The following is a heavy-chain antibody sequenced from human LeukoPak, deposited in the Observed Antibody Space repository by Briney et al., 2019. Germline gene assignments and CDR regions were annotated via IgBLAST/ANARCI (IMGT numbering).Heavy chain of an antibody. CDR2: IQYDGRNK. CDR3: AKGGDYALDY. D-gene: IGHD4-17*01. J-gene: IGHJ4*02. CDR1: GFSDSISG. V-gene: IGHV3-30*02. Sequence: PGGSLRLSCAASGFSDSISGIHWVRQAPGKGLDWLAFIQYDGRNKYYADFVKGRFTMSRDNSKNTLTMFLQMNSLRVEDTAVYYCAKGGDYALDYWGQGTLVTVSS.